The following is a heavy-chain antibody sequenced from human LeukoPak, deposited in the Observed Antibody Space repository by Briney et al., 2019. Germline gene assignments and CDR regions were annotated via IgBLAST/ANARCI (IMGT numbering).Heavy chain of an antibody. CDR1: GFTFSSYE. Sequence: GVSLRLSCAASGFTFSSYEMIWVRQAPGKGLEGVSYISSSGTTIYYADSVKGRFTISRDNAKNSLYLQMNSLRAEDTAVYYCARDSEPYCSSASCYERGFDYWGQGTLVTVSS. CDR3: ARDSEPYCSSASCYERGFDY. J-gene: IGHJ4*02. CDR2: ISSSGTTI. V-gene: IGHV3-48*03. D-gene: IGHD2-2*01.